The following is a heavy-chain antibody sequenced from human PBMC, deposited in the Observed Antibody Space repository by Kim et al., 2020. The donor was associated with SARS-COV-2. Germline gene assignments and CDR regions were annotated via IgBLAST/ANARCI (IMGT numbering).Heavy chain of an antibody. CDR1: GFTFSSYS. J-gene: IGHJ6*02. CDR3: ARDSPIVVVPAAMWTDTGSLYYYYGMDV. CDR2: ISSSSSTI. D-gene: IGHD2-2*01. V-gene: IGHV3-48*02. Sequence: GGSLRLSCAASGFTFSSYSMNWVRQAPGKGLEWVSYISSSSSTIYYADSVKGRFTISRDNAKNSLYLQMNSLRDEDTAVYYCARDSPIVVVPAAMWTDTGSLYYYYGMDVWGQGTTVTVSS.